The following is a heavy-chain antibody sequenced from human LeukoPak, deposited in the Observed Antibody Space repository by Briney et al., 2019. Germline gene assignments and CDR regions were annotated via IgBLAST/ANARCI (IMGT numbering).Heavy chain of an antibody. D-gene: IGHD2-2*01. J-gene: IGHJ4*02. CDR2: ISSSSSYI. CDR1: GFTFSSYS. V-gene: IGHV3-21*01. Sequence: GGSLRLSCAASGFTFSSYSMNWVRQAPGKGLEWISSISSSSSYIYYADSVKGRFTISRDNAKNSLYLQMNSLRAEDTAVYYCAREDCSSTSCYFKFDYWGQGTLVTDSS. CDR3: AREDCSSTSCYFKFDY.